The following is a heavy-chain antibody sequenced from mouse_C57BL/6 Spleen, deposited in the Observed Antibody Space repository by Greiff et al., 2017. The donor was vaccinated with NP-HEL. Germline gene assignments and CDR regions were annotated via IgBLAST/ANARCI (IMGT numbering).Heavy chain of an antibody. CDR2: ISSGGDYI. Sequence: EVKLMESGEGLVKPGGSLKLSCAASGFTFSSYAMSWVRQTPEKRLEWVAYISSGGDYIYYADTVKGRFTISRDNARNTLYLQMSSLKSEDTAMYYCTRGGIYYDYDSAMDYWGQGTSVTVSS. CDR3: TRGGIYYDYDSAMDY. CDR1: GFTFSSYA. J-gene: IGHJ4*01. D-gene: IGHD2-4*01. V-gene: IGHV5-9-1*02.